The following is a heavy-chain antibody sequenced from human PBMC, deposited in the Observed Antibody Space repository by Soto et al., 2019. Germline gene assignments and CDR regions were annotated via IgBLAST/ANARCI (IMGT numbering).Heavy chain of an antibody. V-gene: IGHV1-69*02. CDR3: ASYFWSGYYTLYYYYYMDV. D-gene: IGHD3-3*01. Sequence: SVKVSCKASGYTFTGYYMHWVRQAPGQGLEWMGRIIPILGIANYAQKFQGRVTITADKSTSTAYMELSSLRSEDTAVYYCASYFWSGYYTLYYYYYMDVWGKGTTVTVSS. J-gene: IGHJ6*03. CDR1: GYTFTGYY. CDR2: IIPILGIA.